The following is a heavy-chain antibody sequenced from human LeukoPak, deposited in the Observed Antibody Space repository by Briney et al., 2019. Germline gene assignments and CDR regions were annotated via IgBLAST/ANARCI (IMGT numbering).Heavy chain of an antibody. CDR3: ARAGIAAADSKYYFDY. D-gene: IGHD6-25*01. Sequence: SETLSLTCTVSGGSISSGSYYWSWIRQPAGKGLEWIGRIYTSGSTNYNPSLKSRVTMSVDTSKNQFSLKLSSVTAADTAVYYCARAGIAAADSKYYFDYWGQGTLVTVSS. V-gene: IGHV4-61*02. CDR2: IYTSGST. CDR1: GGSISSGSYY. J-gene: IGHJ4*02.